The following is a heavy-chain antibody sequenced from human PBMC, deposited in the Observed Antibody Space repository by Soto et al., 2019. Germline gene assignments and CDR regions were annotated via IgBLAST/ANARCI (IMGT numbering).Heavy chain of an antibody. J-gene: IGHJ4*02. Sequence: SETLSLTCTVSGGSISSYYWSWIRQPPGKGLEWIGYIYYSGSTNYNPSLKSRVTISVDTSKNQFSLKLSSVTAADTAVYYCARSYYDILTTDWGQGTLVTVSS. CDR1: GGSISSYY. V-gene: IGHV4-59*01. D-gene: IGHD3-9*01. CDR3: ARSYYDILTTD. CDR2: IYYSGST.